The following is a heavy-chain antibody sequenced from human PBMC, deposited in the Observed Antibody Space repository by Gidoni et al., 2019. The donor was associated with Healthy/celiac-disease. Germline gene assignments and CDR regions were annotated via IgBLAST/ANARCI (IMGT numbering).Heavy chain of an antibody. CDR1: GGSLSSSSYY. D-gene: IGHD6-6*01. V-gene: IGHV4-39*01. J-gene: IGHJ4*02. CDR3: ASHFGAARPDIDY. CDR2: IYYSGST. Sequence: QLQLQESGPGLVKPSETLSLTCTVSGGSLSSSSYYWGWIRQPPGKGLEWIGSIYYSGSTYYNPSLKSRVTISVDTSKNQFSLKLSSVTAADTAVYYCASHFGAARPDIDYWGQGTLVTVSS.